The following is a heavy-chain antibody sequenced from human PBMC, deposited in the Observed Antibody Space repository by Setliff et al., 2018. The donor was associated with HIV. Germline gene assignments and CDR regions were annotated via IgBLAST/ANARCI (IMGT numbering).Heavy chain of an antibody. J-gene: IGHJ2*01. CDR3: ARDRDTTIWYFDL. CDR1: GFTFSSYW. D-gene: IGHD5-12*01. Sequence: QTGGSLRLSCEASGFTFSSYWMSWVRQAPGKGLEWVANIKQDGSEKYYVDSVKGRFTISRDNSKNTLYLQINSLRAEDTAVYYCARDRDTTIWYFDLWGRGTLVTVSS. CDR2: IKQDGSEK. V-gene: IGHV3-7*01.